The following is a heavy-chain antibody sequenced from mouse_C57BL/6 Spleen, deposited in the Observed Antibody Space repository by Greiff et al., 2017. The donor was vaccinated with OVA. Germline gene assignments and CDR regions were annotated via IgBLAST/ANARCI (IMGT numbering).Heavy chain of an antibody. D-gene: IGHD2-5*01. CDR1: GYTFTSYW. J-gene: IGHJ2*01. CDR3: ARNDYSNYYYFDY. CDR2: IDPSDSET. V-gene: IGHV1-52*01. Sequence: VQLQQPGAELVRPGSSVKLSCKASGYTFTSYWMHWVKQRPIQGLEWIGNIDPSDSETHYNQKFKDKATLTVDKSSSTAYMQLSSLTSEDSAVYYCARNDYSNYYYFDYWGQGTTLTVSS.